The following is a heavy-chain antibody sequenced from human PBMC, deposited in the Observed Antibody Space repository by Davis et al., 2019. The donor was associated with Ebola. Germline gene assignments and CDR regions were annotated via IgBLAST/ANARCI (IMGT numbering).Heavy chain of an antibody. Sequence: PSETLSLTCTVSGGSISSHYWSWIRQPPGKGLEWIGYIYYSGSTNYNPSLKSRVTISVDTSKNQFSLKLSSVTAADTAVYYCARESVGAIDYWGQGTLVTVSS. CDR1: GGSISSHY. CDR3: ARESVGAIDY. CDR2: IYYSGST. J-gene: IGHJ4*02. D-gene: IGHD1-26*01. V-gene: IGHV4-59*11.